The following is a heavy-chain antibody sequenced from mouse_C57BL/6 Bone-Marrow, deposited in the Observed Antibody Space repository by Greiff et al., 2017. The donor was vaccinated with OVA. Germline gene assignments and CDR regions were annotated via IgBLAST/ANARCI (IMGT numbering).Heavy chain of an antibody. D-gene: IGHD1-1*01. J-gene: IGHJ1*03. CDR2: IYPRSGNT. Sequence: VQLQQSGAELARPGASVKLSCKASGYTFTSYGISWVKQRTGQGLEWIGEIYPRSGNTYYNEKFKGKATLTADKSSSTAYMELRSLTSEDSEVYVCARGTTVVATDFDVWGTGTTVTVSS. CDR3: ARGTTVVATDFDV. V-gene: IGHV1-81*01. CDR1: GYTFTSYG.